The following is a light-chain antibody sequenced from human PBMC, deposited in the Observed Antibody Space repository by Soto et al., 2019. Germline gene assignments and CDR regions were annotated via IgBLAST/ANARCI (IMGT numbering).Light chain of an antibody. J-gene: IGKJ1*01. CDR3: QQYDSFSVT. CDR2: GAS. CDR1: QSVSSD. Sequence: EIVLTQSPATLSVSPGGRATLSCRASQSVSSDLAWYQQQPGQAPRLLIYGASTTATGIPARFSGSGSGTEFTLTIDSLQPDDFATYYCQQYDSFSVTFGQGTKVEIK. V-gene: IGKV3-15*01.